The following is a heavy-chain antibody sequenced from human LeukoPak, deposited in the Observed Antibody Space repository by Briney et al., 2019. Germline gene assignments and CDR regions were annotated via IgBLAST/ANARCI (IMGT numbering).Heavy chain of an antibody. CDR3: ARDEVVRGGGTDY. Sequence: GGSLRLSCAASGFTFSSYAMHWVRQAPGKGLEWVAVISYDGSNKYYADSVKGRFTISRDNSKNTLYLQMNSLRAEDTAVYYCARDEVVRGGGTDYWGQGTLVTVSS. CDR2: ISYDGSNK. J-gene: IGHJ4*02. D-gene: IGHD3-10*01. CDR1: GFTFSSYA. V-gene: IGHV3-30-3*01.